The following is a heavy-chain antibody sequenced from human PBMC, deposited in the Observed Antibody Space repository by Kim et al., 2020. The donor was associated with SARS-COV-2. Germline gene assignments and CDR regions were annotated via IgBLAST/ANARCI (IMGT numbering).Heavy chain of an antibody. J-gene: IGHJ4*02. CDR3: AVVASKLRFLNFEY. Sequence: ADAVKGRFTISRDNSRNTLYRQLNNLRAEDTAVYNCAVVASKLRFLNFEYWGQGTLVTVSP. D-gene: IGHD3-3*01. V-gene: IGHV3-23*01.